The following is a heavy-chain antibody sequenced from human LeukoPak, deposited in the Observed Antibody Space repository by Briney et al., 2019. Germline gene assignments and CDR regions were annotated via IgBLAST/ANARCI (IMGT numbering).Heavy chain of an antibody. V-gene: IGHV1-18*01. J-gene: IGHJ4*02. Sequence: ASVKVSCKASGYTFTSYGISWVRQAPGQGLEWMGWISAYNGNTNYAQKLQGRVTMTTDTSTSTAYMELSSLRSEDTAVYYCAREERYRSGGSCYFGYWGQGTLVTVSS. D-gene: IGHD2-15*01. CDR3: AREERYRSGGSCYFGY. CDR2: ISAYNGNT. CDR1: GYTFTSYG.